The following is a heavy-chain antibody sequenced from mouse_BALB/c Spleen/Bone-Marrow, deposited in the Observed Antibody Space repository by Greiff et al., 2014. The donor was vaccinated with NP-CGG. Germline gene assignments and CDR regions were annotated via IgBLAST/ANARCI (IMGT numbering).Heavy chain of an antibody. J-gene: IGHJ4*01. CDR2: ISYSGST. Sequence: EVKLQESGPGLVKPSQSLSLTCTVTGYSITSDYAWNWIRQFPGNKLEWMGYISYSGSTSYNPSLKSRISITRDTPKNQFFLQLNSVTSEDTATYYCARGGYDDAVDYWGQGTSVTVSS. CDR3: ARGGYDDAVDY. V-gene: IGHV3-2*02. CDR1: GYSITSDYA. D-gene: IGHD2-14*01.